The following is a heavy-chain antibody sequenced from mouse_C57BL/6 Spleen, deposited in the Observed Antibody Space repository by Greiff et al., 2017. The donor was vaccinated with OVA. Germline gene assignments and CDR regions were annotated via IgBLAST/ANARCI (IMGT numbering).Heavy chain of an antibody. V-gene: IGHV1-50*01. D-gene: IGHD2-4*01. CDR1: GYTFTSSW. Sequence: QVQLQQPGAELVKPGASVKLSCKASGYTFTSSWLQWVQQRPGQGLEWIGEIHPSHSDAHDNQKFKGKATLTVDTSSGTAYMQLSSLTSEDSAVYYCARSDYDPFDYWGQGTTLTVSS. CDR2: IHPSHSDA. CDR3: ARSDYDPFDY. J-gene: IGHJ2*01.